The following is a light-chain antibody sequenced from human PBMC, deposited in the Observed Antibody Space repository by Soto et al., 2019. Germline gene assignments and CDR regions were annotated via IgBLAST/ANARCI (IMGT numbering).Light chain of an antibody. CDR2: DVS. CDR1: SSDVGGYNS. Sequence: QSALTQPASLSGSPGQSITISCTGTSSDVGGYNSVSWYQQHTGKAPKGIIFDVSSRPSGVSSRFSGSKSGNTASLTISGLQAEDEADYYCCSYGSGSTLDVFGAGTKLTVL. CDR3: CSYGSGSTLDV. V-gene: IGLV2-14*03. J-gene: IGLJ1*01.